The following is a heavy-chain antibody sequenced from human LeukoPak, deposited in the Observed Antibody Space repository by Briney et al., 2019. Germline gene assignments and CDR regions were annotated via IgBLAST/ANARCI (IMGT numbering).Heavy chain of an antibody. J-gene: IGHJ4*02. CDR2: IYYSGST. Sequence: SETLSLTCTVSGGSISSYYWSWIRQPPGKGLEWIGYIYYSGSTYYNPSLKSRVTISVDTSKNQFSLKLSSVTAADTAVYYCARALAYCGGDCYYYFDYWGQGTLVTVSS. CDR3: ARALAYCGGDCYYYFDY. D-gene: IGHD2-21*02. CDR1: GGSISSYY. V-gene: IGHV4-30-4*08.